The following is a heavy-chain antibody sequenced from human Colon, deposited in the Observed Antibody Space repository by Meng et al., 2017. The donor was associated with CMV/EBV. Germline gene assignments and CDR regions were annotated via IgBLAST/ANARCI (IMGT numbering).Heavy chain of an antibody. CDR1: EFTSSSYA. CDR3: ASAGDIVEVSDPLRDNYYYYGMDL. V-gene: IGHV3-30*04. D-gene: IGHD2-15*01. Sequence: GESLKISCTASEFTSSSYALHWVRQAPGKGLEWVALISFDGRTKYNTDSVKGRFTISRDRSKNTVYLHMSSLSGDDTAVYYCASAGDIVEVSDPLRDNYYYYGMDLWGQGTTVTVSS. CDR2: ISFDGRTK. J-gene: IGHJ6*02.